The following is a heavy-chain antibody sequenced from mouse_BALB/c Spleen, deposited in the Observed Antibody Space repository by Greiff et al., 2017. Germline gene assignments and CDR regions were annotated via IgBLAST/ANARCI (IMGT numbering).Heavy chain of an antibody. CDR3: ARRGYYGNFYYAMDY. D-gene: IGHD2-1*01. CDR2: IWSGGST. Sequence: VHLVESGPGLVQPSQSLSITCTVSGFSLTSYGVHWVRQSPGKGLEWLGVIWSGGSTDYNAAFISRLSISKDNSKSQVFFKMNSLQADDTAIYYCARRGYYGNFYYAMDYWGQGTSVTVSS. J-gene: IGHJ4*01. V-gene: IGHV2-4-1*01. CDR1: GFSLTSYG.